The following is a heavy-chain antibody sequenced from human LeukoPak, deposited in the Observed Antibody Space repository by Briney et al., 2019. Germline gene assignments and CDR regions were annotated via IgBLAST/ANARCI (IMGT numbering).Heavy chain of an antibody. Sequence: SETLSLTCTVSGGSISSGDYYWSWIRQPPGKGLEWIGYIYYSGSTYYNPSLKSRVTISVDTSKNQFSLKLSSVTVADTAVYYCARGGGMVRGVTSVDYWGQGTLVTVSS. V-gene: IGHV4-30-4*01. CDR2: IYYSGST. J-gene: IGHJ4*02. CDR1: GGSISSGDYY. D-gene: IGHD3-10*01. CDR3: ARGGGMVRGVTSVDY.